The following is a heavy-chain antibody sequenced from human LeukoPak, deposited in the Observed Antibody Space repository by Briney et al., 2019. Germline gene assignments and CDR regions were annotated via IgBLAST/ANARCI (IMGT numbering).Heavy chain of an antibody. CDR2: ITNRGSGSTI. J-gene: IGHJ4*02. CDR1: GFTFSRYG. D-gene: IGHD6-25*01. Sequence: GGSLRLSCAASGFTFSRYGMHWVRQAPGKGLEWVSYITNRGSGSTIYYAGSVKGRFTVSRDDAKNSLYLQMNSLRVEDTAVYYCAREHSSSGWGYFDYWGQGALVTVSS. V-gene: IGHV3-48*04. CDR3: AREHSSSGWGYFDY.